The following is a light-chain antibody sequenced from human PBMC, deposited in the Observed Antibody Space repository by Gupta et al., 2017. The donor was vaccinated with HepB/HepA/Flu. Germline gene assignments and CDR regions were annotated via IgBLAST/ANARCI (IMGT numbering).Light chain of an antibody. CDR3: SSYTSSSTLV. Sequence: QSALTQPASVSGSPGQSITISCTGTSSDVGSYNYVSWYKQHPGKAPKLIIEDVSNRPSGVSNRVSGSKSGNTESITISGLQAEDDAYYYCSSYTSSSTLVFGGGIKLTVL. CDR1: SSDVGSYNY. J-gene: IGLJ3*02. V-gene: IGLV2-14*01. CDR2: DVS.